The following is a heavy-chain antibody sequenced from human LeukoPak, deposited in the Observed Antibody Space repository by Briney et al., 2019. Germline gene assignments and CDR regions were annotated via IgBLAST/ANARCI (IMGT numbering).Heavy chain of an antibody. Sequence: PGGSLRLSCLTSGLTFSNFWMTWLRQAPGKGLKWVANIKQDGSETYYSDSVRGRFTISRDNAKHSMYLQMNSLRAEDTAQYYCVGCSGGSCSDFDYWGRGTLVTVSS. CDR1: GLTFSNFW. V-gene: IGHV3-7*01. D-gene: IGHD2-15*01. CDR3: VGCSGGSCSDFDY. CDR2: IKQDGSET. J-gene: IGHJ4*02.